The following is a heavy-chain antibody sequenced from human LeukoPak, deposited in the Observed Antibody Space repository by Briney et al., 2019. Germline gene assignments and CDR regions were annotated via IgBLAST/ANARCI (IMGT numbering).Heavy chain of an antibody. CDR3: ARGLGSYDSSGYEGDY. J-gene: IGHJ4*02. V-gene: IGHV1-2*02. Sequence: ASVKVSCKASGYTFTGYYMHWVRQAPGQGLEWMGWINPNSGGTNYAQKFQGRVTMTRDTSISTAYMELSRLRSDDTAVYYCARGLGSYDSSGYEGDYWGQGTLVTVSS. D-gene: IGHD3-22*01. CDR2: INPNSGGT. CDR1: GYTFTGYY.